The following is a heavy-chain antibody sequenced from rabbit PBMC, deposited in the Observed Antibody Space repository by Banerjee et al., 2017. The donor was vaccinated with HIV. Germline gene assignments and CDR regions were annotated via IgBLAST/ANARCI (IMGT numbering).Heavy chain of an antibody. D-gene: IGHD2-1*01. J-gene: IGHJ4*01. CDR2: IYVGSTVNT. Sequence: QSLEESGGDLVKPGASLTLTCTASGFSFSSDSYICWVRQAPGKGLEWIACIYVGSTVNTYYASWVNGRFTISSHNAQNTLYLQLNSLTAADTATYFCVRDHSYDDYGDYLAFDLWGQGTLVTVS. CDR1: GFSFSSDSY. CDR3: VRDHSYDDYGDYLAFDL. V-gene: IGHV1S40*01.